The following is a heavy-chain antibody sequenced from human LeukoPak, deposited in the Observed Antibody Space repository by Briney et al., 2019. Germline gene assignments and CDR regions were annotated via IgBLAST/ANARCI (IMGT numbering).Heavy chain of an antibody. J-gene: IGHJ3*02. V-gene: IGHV5-51*01. Sequence: GESLRISCKGSGYRFTTYWIGWVRQMPGKGMEWMGIIYPGDSDTRYSPSFQGQVTISADKSISTAYLQWSSLKASDTAVYYCARPRSESSWDAFDIWGQGTMVTVSS. CDR3: ARPRSESSWDAFDI. CDR2: IYPGDSDT. CDR1: GYRFTTYW. D-gene: IGHD1-26*01.